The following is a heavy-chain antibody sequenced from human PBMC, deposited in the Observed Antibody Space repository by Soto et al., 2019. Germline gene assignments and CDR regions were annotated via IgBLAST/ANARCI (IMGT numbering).Heavy chain of an antibody. Sequence: EVQLVESGGGLVQPGRSLRLSCAASGFTFDDYAMHWVRQAPGKGLEWVSGISWNSGSIGYADSVKGRFTISRDKAKYSLYLQMNSLRAEDTALYYCPKDLGSGWYPEVYWGQGTLVTVSS. CDR3: PKDLGSGWYPEVY. CDR1: GFTFDDYA. V-gene: IGHV3-9*01. D-gene: IGHD6-19*01. J-gene: IGHJ4*02. CDR2: ISWNSGSI.